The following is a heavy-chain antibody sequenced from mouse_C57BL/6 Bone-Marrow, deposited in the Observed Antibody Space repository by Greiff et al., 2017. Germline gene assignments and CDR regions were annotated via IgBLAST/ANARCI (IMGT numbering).Heavy chain of an antibody. CDR3: ARGVTTVESWFAY. D-gene: IGHD1-1*01. J-gene: IGHJ3*01. CDR1: GYTFTSYW. V-gene: IGHV1-69*01. Sequence: QVQLQQSGAELVMPGASVKLSCKASGYTFTSYWMHWVKQRPGQGLEWIGEIDPSDSYTNYNQKFKGKSTLTVDKSSSTAYMQLSILTSEDSAVYYCARGVTTVESWFAYWGQGTLVTVSA. CDR2: IDPSDSYT.